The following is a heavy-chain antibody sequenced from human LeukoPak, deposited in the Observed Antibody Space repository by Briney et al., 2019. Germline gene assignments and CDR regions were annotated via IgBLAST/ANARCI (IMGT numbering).Heavy chain of an antibody. V-gene: IGHV4-34*01. Sequence: SETLSLTCAVYGGSFSGYYWSWIRQPPGKGLEWIGKINHSGSTNYNPSLKSRVTISVDTSKNQFSLKLSSVTAADTAVYYCARHRNYVWGSYRYHQGGWFDYWGQGTLVTVSS. CDR1: GGSFSGYY. CDR2: INHSGST. J-gene: IGHJ4*02. D-gene: IGHD3-16*02. CDR3: ARHRNYVWGSYRYHQGGWFDY.